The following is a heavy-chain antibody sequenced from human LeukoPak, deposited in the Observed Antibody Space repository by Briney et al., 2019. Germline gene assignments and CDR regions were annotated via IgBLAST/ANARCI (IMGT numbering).Heavy chain of an antibody. Sequence: SVKVSCKASGGTFSSYAISWVRQAPGQGLEWMGGIIPIFGTANYAQKFQGRVTITADKSTSTAYMELSSLRSEDTAVYYCARDPYSSGWHGYWGQGTLVTVSS. CDR1: GGTFSSYA. CDR3: ARDPYSSGWHGY. D-gene: IGHD6-19*01. CDR2: IIPIFGTA. J-gene: IGHJ4*02. V-gene: IGHV1-69*06.